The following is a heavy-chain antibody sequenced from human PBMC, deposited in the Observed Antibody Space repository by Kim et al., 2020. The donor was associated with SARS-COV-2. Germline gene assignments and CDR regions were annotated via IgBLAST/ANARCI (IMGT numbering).Heavy chain of an antibody. Sequence: GGSLRLSCAASGFTFSSYAMSWVRQAPGKGLEWVSAISGSGGSTYYADSVKGRFTISRDNSKNTLYLQMNSLRAEDTAVYYCAKSTLSGHIGSLFDYWGQGTLVTVSS. CDR1: GFTFSSYA. V-gene: IGHV3-23*01. CDR3: AKSTLSGHIGSLFDY. J-gene: IGHJ4*02. CDR2: ISGSGGST. D-gene: IGHD5-12*01.